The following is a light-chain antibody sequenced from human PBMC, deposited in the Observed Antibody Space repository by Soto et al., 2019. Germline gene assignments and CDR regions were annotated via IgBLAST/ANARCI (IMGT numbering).Light chain of an antibody. CDR2: RAS. V-gene: IGKV1-6*01. J-gene: IGKJ1*01. Sequence: IQMTQAPSSLSASVGDRVTISCRASQGIRSDLAWYQQKPGKVPKLLIFRASKLESAVPSRFSGSGFGTDYNLTIRSLEAEDFATYYFLHDYNFPWALGKGTKVEIK. CDR3: LHDYNFPWA. CDR1: QGIRSD.